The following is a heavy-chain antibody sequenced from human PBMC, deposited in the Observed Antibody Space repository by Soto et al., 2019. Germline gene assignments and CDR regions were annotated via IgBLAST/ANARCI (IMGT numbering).Heavy chain of an antibody. CDR2: VHYSGSI. CDR1: GGSISYEYYH. J-gene: IGHJ6*02. Sequence: QVQLQQSGPGLVKPSQTLSLTCTVSGGSISYEYYHWTWIRQSPGKGLEWIGYVHYSGSIMYNPSFKSRVTISVDTSKNQFSLHLGSGTAADTAVYFWVREDDGGDREYYGLDVWGQGTTVTVSS. V-gene: IGHV4-30-4*08. CDR3: VREDDGGDREYYGLDV. D-gene: IGHD3-16*01.